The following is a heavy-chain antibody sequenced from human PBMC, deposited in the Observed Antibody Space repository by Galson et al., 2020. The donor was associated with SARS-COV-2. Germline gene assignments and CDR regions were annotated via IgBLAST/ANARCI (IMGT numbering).Heavy chain of an antibody. D-gene: IGHD3-9*01. Sequence: GESLKISCGASGFTFSSYGMTWVRQAPGKGLEWVSSISSSSSYIYYADSVKGRFTISRDNDKTSLYLQMNSLRDEDTAVYSCARVDIYGDYWYFDVWGRGTLVTVSS. V-gene: IGHV3-21*01. CDR2: ISSSSSYI. CDR3: ARVDIYGDYWYFDV. CDR1: GFTFSSYG. J-gene: IGHJ2*01.